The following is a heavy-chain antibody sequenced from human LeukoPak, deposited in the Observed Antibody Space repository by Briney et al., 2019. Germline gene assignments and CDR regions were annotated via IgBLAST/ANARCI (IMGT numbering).Heavy chain of an antibody. Sequence: ASVKVSCKASGYKFTSYDINWVRQAPGQGLECMGWINPNSGGTNYAQKFQGRVTMTRDTSISTAYMELSRLRSDDAAVYYCARDYDSPYCSGGSCAVQNGNAFDIWGQGTMVTVSS. CDR3: ARDYDSPYCSGGSCAVQNGNAFDI. J-gene: IGHJ3*02. CDR2: INPNSGGT. D-gene: IGHD2-15*01. CDR1: GYKFTSYD. V-gene: IGHV1-2*02.